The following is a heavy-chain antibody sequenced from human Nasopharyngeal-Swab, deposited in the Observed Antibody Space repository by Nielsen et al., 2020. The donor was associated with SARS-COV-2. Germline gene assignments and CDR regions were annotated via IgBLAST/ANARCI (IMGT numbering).Heavy chain of an antibody. D-gene: IGHD3-10*01. CDR1: GGSISSSNC. Sequence: PQTLSLTCSVSGGSISSSNCWSWVRQPPGKGLVGIGELYHCGSTNYNPSLKSRVTISVDKSKNQFSLKLRSVTAADTAVYYCARGRWAYYDGSGSYYYFDYWGQGTLVTVSS. CDR2: LYHCGST. J-gene: IGHJ4*02. V-gene: IGHV4-4*03. CDR3: ARGRWAYYDGSGSYYYFDY.